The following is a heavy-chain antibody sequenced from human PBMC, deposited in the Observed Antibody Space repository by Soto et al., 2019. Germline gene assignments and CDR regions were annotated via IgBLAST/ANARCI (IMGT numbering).Heavy chain of an antibody. D-gene: IGHD6-13*01. CDR1: GGSISSSNW. Sequence: QVQLQESGPGLVKPSGTLSLTCAVSGGSISSSNWWSWVRQPPGKGLEWIGEIYQSGSTNYNPSLTSRVTISVDKSKHQFSPKLSSVTAADTAVYYCARAAMGGSSWPFDYWGQGTLVTVSS. V-gene: IGHV4-4*02. J-gene: IGHJ4*02. CDR3: ARAAMGGSSWPFDY. CDR2: IYQSGST.